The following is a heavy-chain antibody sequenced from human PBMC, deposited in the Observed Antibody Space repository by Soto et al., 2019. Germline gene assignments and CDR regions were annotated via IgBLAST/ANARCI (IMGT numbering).Heavy chain of an antibody. CDR3: ARGSRRYSYGSDY. D-gene: IGHD5-18*01. J-gene: IGHJ4*02. CDR2: ISSSSSYI. Sequence: PLGSLRLSCAASGFTFSSYSMNWVRQAPGKGLEWVSSISSSSSYIYYADSVKGRFTISRDNAKNSLYLQMNSLRAEDTAVYYCARGSRRYSYGSDYWGQGTLVTVSS. V-gene: IGHV3-21*01. CDR1: GFTFSSYS.